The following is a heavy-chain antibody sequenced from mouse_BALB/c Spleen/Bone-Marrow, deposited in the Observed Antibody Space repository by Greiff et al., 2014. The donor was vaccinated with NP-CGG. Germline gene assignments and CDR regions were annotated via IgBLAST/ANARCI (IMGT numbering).Heavy chain of an antibody. CDR3: TRDRGYDGGYYFDY. V-gene: IGHV5-15*02. CDR1: GFNFSDYG. CDR2: ISNLAYSV. J-gene: IGHJ2*01. D-gene: IGHD2-2*01. Sequence: EVKLVESGGGVVQPGGSRKLSCAASGFNFSDYGMAWVRLAPGKGPEWVAFISNLAYSVYYADTVTGRFTISRENAKNTLYLEMSSLRFEDTAMYYWTRDRGYDGGYYFDYWGQGTTLTVSA.